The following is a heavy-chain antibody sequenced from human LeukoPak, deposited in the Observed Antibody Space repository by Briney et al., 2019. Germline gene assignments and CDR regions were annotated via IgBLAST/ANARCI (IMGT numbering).Heavy chain of an antibody. CDR3: ARGNQHFDY. J-gene: IGHJ4*02. CDR2: ISSGSSSI. CDR1: GFTFSSYS. D-gene: IGHD2/OR15-2a*01. Sequence: PGGSLRLSCAASGFTFSSYSMNWVRQAPGKGLEWVSYISSGSSSIYYADSVKGRFTISRDNAKNSLYLQMNSLRAEDTAVYYCARGNQHFDYWGQGTLVTVSS. V-gene: IGHV3-48*04.